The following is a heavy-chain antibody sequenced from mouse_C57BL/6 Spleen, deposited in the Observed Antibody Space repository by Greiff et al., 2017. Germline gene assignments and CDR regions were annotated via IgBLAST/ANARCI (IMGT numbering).Heavy chain of an antibody. Sequence: ESGPGLVKPSQSLSLTCSVTGYSITSGYYWNWIRQFPGNKLEWMGYISYDGSNNYNPSLKNRISITRDTSKNQFFLKLNSVTTEDTATYYCAREIYYDYSFYAMDYWGQGTSVTVSS. CDR1: GYSITSGYY. CDR2: ISYDGSN. V-gene: IGHV3-6*01. CDR3: AREIYYDYSFYAMDY. D-gene: IGHD2-4*01. J-gene: IGHJ4*01.